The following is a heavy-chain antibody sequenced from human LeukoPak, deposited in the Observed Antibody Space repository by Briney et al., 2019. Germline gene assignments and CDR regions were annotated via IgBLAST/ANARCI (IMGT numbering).Heavy chain of an antibody. J-gene: IGHJ5*02. CDR3: ARVPRRIVVVAANWFDP. Sequence: GASVKVSCKASGYTFTGHYMHWVRQVPGQGLEWMGWINPNSGGTNYAQKFQGRVTMTRDTSISTAYMELSRLRSDDTAVYYCARVPRRIVVVAANWFDPWGQGTLVTVSS. CDR2: INPNSGGT. CDR1: GYTFTGHY. D-gene: IGHD2-15*01. V-gene: IGHV1-2*02.